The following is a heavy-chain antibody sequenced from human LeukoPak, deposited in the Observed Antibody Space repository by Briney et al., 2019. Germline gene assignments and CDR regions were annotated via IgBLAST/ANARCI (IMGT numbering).Heavy chain of an antibody. D-gene: IGHD2-21*02. J-gene: IGHJ3*02. CDR3: ARATVVTAIKDAFDI. CDR1: GGTFISYA. Sequence: SVKVSCKASGGTFISYAISWVRQAPGQGLEWMGGIIPIFGTANYAQKFQGRVTITADESTSTAYMELSSLRSEDTAVYYCARATVVTAIKDAFDIWGQGTMVTVSS. V-gene: IGHV1-69*13. CDR2: IIPIFGTA.